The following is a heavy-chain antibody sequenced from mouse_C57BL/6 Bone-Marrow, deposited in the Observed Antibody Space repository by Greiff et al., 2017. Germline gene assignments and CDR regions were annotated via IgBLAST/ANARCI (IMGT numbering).Heavy chain of an antibody. CDR1: GYTFTSYW. CDR2: IDPSDSYT. V-gene: IGHV1-69*01. D-gene: IGHD1-1*01. CDR3: ATYLTSGFAY. Sequence: VQLQQPGAELVMPGASVKLSCKASGYTFTSYWMHWVKQRPGQGLEWIGEIDPSDSYTNYNQKFKGKSTLTVDKSSSTAYMQRSSLTSEDSAVYYCATYLTSGFAYWGQGTLVTVSA. J-gene: IGHJ3*01.